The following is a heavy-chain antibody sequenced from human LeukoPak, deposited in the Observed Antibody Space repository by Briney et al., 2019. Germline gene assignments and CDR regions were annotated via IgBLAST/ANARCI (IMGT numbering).Heavy chain of an antibody. CDR1: GFTFSSYW. CDR2: INSDGSTT. CDR3: ANMFGVVITGSYGMDV. Sequence: GGSLRLSCAASGFTFSSYWMHWVRQAPGKGLVWVSNINSDGSTTTYADSVKGRFTISRDNAENTLYLQMNSLRAEDTAVYYCANMFGVVITGSYGMDVWGQGTTVTVSS. J-gene: IGHJ6*02. V-gene: IGHV3-74*01. D-gene: IGHD3-3*01.